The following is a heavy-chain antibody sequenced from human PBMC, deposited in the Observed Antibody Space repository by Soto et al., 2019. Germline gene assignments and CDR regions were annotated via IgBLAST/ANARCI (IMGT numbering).Heavy chain of an antibody. V-gene: IGHV4-4*02. Sequence: SETLSLTCTVSGDSMSSSNWWNWVRQPPGKGLEWIGEAHHSGRTNYNPSLKSRVTISVDRSQNHFSLQLTSVTAADTAVYYCARSEATALDYWGQGTLVTVPS. CDR3: ARSEATALDY. CDR1: GDSMSSSNW. J-gene: IGHJ4*02. CDR2: AHHSGRT.